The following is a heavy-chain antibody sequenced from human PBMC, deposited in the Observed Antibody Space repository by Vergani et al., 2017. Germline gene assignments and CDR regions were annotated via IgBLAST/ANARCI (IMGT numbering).Heavy chain of an antibody. D-gene: IGHD2-15*01. V-gene: IGHV4-61*01. CDR3: ARDIGPIGSCDAFDI. Sequence: QVQLQESGPGLVKPSETLSLTCTVSGGSVSSGSYYWSWTRQPPGKGLEWVGYIYYSGSTNYNPSLKSRVTISVDTSKNPFSLKLSSVTAADTAVYYCARDIGPIGSCDAFDIWGQGTMVTVSS. CDR2: IYYSGST. CDR1: GGSVSSGSYY. J-gene: IGHJ3*02.